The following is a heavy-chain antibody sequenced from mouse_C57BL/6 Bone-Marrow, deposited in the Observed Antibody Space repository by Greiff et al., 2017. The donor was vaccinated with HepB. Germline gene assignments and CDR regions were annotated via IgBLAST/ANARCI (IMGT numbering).Heavy chain of an antibody. V-gene: IGHV3-6*01. CDR1: GYSITSGYY. D-gene: IGHD2-2*01. J-gene: IGHJ4*01. CDR2: ISYDGSN. CDR3: ARGAVYYGYDYAMDY. Sequence: EVQLQQSGPGLVKPSQSLSLTCSVTGYSITSGYYWNWIRQFPGNKLEWMGYISYDGSNNYNPSLKNRISITRDTSNNQFFLKLNSLTTEDTATYYCARGAVYYGYDYAMDYWGQGTSVTVSS.